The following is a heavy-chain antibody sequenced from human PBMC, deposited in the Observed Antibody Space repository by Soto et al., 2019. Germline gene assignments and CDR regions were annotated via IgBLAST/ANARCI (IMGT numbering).Heavy chain of an antibody. D-gene: IGHD6-6*01. CDR3: ACESSSSVFDY. Sequence: QLQLQESGPGLVKPSETLSLTCTVSGGSMRSTSYYWGWIRQPPGKGLEWIGSIYFGGRTYYNPSLKSRVTISVDTSKNQFSLKLSSVTAADTAVYYCACESSSSVFDYWGQGTLVTVSS. CDR1: GGSMRSTSYY. V-gene: IGHV4-39*07. J-gene: IGHJ4*02. CDR2: IYFGGRT.